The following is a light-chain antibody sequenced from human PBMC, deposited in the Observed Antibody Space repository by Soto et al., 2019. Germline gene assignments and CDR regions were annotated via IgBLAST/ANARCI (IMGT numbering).Light chain of an antibody. CDR1: QSISTW. CDR2: KAS. Sequence: DIQMTQSPSTLSASVGDRVTITCLASQSISTWLAWYQQKPGKAPKLLIYKASSLRNGVPSRFSGSGSGTEFTLTIYSLPPDDFASYYCQQYNGYPHTCGPGTKLEIK. V-gene: IGKV1-5*03. CDR3: QQYNGYPHT. J-gene: IGKJ2*01.